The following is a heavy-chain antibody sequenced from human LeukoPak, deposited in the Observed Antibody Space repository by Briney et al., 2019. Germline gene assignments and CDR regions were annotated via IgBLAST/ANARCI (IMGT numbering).Heavy chain of an antibody. J-gene: IGHJ4*02. V-gene: IGHV4-59*02. CDR1: GGAVNIYY. CDR3: ARGFCTHEICQVFTN. Sequence: SETLSLTCTVSGGAVNIYYWSWIRQTPGKGLEWIGYISHSGYSDYAPSLKSRVTMSLDTSKNQFSLKLSSVTAADTALYYCARGFCTHEICQVFTNWGQGTLVTVSS. CDR2: ISHSGYS. D-gene: IGHD2-8*01.